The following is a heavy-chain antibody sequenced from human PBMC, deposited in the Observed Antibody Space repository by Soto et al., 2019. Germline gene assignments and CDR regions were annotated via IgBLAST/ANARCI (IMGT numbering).Heavy chain of an antibody. CDR3: ARARRIEAAGRNGMDV. CDR2: IWYDGSNK. CDR1: GFTFSSYG. Sequence: GGSLRLSCAASGFTFSSYGMHWVRQAPGKGLEWVAVIWYDGSNKYYADSVKGRFTISRDNSKNTLYLQMNSLRAEDTAVYYCARARRIEAAGRNGMDVWGQGTTVTVSS. J-gene: IGHJ6*02. D-gene: IGHD6-13*01. V-gene: IGHV3-33*01.